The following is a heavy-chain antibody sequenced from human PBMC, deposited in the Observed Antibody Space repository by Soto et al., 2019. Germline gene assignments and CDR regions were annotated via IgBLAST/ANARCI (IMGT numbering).Heavy chain of an antibody. CDR1: GASITSGNYY. V-gene: IGHV4-31*03. D-gene: IGHD3-10*01. Sequence: SETLSLTCTVSGASITSGNYYWNWIRQHPGKGLEWIGYIYYSGRTYYNPSLKRRITMSVDTSKNQFSLKLSSVTAADTAVYYCARDGHGVSYYYYAMDVWGQGTTVTVSS. J-gene: IGHJ6*02. CDR2: IYYSGRT. CDR3: ARDGHGVSYYYYAMDV.